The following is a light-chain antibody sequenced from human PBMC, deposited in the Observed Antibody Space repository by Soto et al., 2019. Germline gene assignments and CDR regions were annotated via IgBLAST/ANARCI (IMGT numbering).Light chain of an antibody. J-gene: IGKJ1*01. CDR1: QTITSY. Sequence: DIQMTQSPSSLSASVGDRVTITCRASQTITSYLNWYQQKPGKAPKLLIYAASTLLSGVPLRVSGGGSGTDFTLTIDSLQPEDFATYYCQQSYNSPLTFGQGTKVEIK. V-gene: IGKV1-39*01. CDR3: QQSYNSPLT. CDR2: AAS.